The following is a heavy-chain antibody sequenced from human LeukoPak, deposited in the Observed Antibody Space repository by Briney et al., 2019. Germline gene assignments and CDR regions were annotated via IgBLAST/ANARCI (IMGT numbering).Heavy chain of an antibody. Sequence: GGSLRLSCAASGFTFSSYAMSWVRQAPGKGLEWVSAISGSGGSTYYADSVKGRFTISRDNSKNTLYPQMNSLRAEDTAVYYCATNDRHYYSGFGGYWGQGTLVTVSS. CDR2: ISGSGGST. J-gene: IGHJ4*02. CDR1: GFTFSSYA. V-gene: IGHV3-23*01. CDR3: ATNDRHYYSGFGGY. D-gene: IGHD3-16*01.